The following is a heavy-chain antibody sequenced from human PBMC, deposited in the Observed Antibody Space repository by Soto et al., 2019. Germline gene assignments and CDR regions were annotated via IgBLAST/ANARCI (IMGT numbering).Heavy chain of an antibody. Sequence: VQLVESGGGVVQPGRSLRLSCAASGFTFNSFGMHWVRQAPGKGLEWMAVIYYDGSIKYYGDSVKGRFTSSRDNSNNTLYLQMNSLRAEDPAVYYCARGPPHSSSWYWYFDLWGRGTLVTVSS. J-gene: IGHJ2*01. V-gene: IGHV3-33*01. CDR1: GFTFNSFG. CDR3: ARGPPHSSSWYWYFDL. D-gene: IGHD6-13*01. CDR2: IYYDGSIK.